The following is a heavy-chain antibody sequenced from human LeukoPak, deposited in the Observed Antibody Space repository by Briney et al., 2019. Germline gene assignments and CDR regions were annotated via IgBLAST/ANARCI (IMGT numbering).Heavy chain of an antibody. CDR2: ISYTGTT. CDR1: GGSINGYC. Sequence: SETLSLSCSVSGGSINGYCWTWIRQPPGMRLEWVGHISYTGTTNYNPSLTTRVAISVDTPKNQFSLKLTSVTAADTAMYFCARLGGNWNSPGRDYWGQGTLVTVSS. J-gene: IGHJ4*02. V-gene: IGHV4-59*08. CDR3: ARLGGNWNSPGRDY. D-gene: IGHD3-10*01.